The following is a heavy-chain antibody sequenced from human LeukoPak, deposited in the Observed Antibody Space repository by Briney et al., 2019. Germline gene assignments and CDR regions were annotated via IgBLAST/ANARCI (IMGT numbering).Heavy chain of an antibody. CDR1: GFTFSSYG. CDR3: AKDGSDSGSYSYFDY. Sequence: PGGSLRLSCAASGFTFSSYGMHWVRQAPGKGLEWVAFIRYDGSNKYYADSVKGRFTISRDNSKDTLYLQMNSLRAEDTAVYYCAKDGSDSGSYSYFDYWGQGTLVTVSS. CDR2: IRYDGSNK. V-gene: IGHV3-30*02. D-gene: IGHD1-26*01. J-gene: IGHJ4*02.